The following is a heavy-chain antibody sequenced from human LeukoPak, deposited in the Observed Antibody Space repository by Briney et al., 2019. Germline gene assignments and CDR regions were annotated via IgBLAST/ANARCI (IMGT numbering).Heavy chain of an antibody. V-gene: IGHV1-69*05. CDR3: ARGPKSRDVLLWFGES. CDR2: IIPIFGTA. CDR1: GGTFSSYA. Sequence: GASVKVSCKASGGTFSSYAISWVRQAPGQGLEWMGGIIPIFGTANYAQKFQGRVTITTDESTSTAYMELSSLRSEDTAVYYCARGPKSRDVLLWFGESWGQGTLVTVSS. J-gene: IGHJ5*02. D-gene: IGHD3-10*01.